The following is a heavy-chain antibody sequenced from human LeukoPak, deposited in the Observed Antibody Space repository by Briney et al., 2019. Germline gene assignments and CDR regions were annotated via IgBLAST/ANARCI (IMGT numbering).Heavy chain of an antibody. Sequence: PSETLSLTCAVSGGSISSGSYSWSWIRQPPGKGLEWIGYIYPRGSTYYNPSLKSRVILSLDKSANEFSLNLSSVTAADTAVYYCARFSPRAMGNFLDFWGQGTLVTVSS. D-gene: IGHD7-27*01. CDR2: IYPRGST. CDR1: GGSISSGSYS. J-gene: IGHJ4*02. V-gene: IGHV4-30-2*01. CDR3: ARFSPRAMGNFLDF.